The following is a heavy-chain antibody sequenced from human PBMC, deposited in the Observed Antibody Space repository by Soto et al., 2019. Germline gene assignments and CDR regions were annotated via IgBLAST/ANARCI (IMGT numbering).Heavy chain of an antibody. CDR1: GDIFSNYT. D-gene: IGHD3-10*01. CDR3: ARVKTDSGSYGGDYYMDV. Sequence: QVQLVQSGAEVKKPGSSVRVSCKASGDIFSNYTSSWVRQAPGQGLEWMGRIIPILDVANYPLRFQGRVTITADKSTSTVYMELSSLRSEDTAIYYCARVKTDSGSYGGDYYMDVWGKGTTVTVSS. J-gene: IGHJ6*03. CDR2: IIPILDVA. V-gene: IGHV1-69*02.